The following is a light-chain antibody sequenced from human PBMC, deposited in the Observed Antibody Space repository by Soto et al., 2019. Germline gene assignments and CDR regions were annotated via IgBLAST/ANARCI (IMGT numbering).Light chain of an antibody. CDR3: SSYTSSSSYV. V-gene: IGLV2-14*01. J-gene: IGLJ1*01. CDR1: SSDVGGYNY. CDR2: EVS. Sequence: QSALTQPASVSGSPGQSITISCTGTSSDVGGYNYVSWYQQHPGKAPKLMIYEVSNRPSGVSIRFSGSKSRNTASLTISGLQAADEADYYCSSYTSSSSYVYGTGTKVTVL.